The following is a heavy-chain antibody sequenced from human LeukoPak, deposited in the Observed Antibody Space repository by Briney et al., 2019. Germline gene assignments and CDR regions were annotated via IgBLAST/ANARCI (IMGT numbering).Heavy chain of an antibody. CDR2: ISSRGTTI. D-gene: IGHD2-15*01. Sequence: GGSLRLSCEVSGFTFSSYEMNWVRQAPGKGLEWVSYISSRGTTIYYVDSVKGRFTISRDNAKNSLYLQMNSLRAEDTALYYCARVRSGLHMDVWGQGTTVTVSS. J-gene: IGHJ6*02. V-gene: IGHV3-48*03. CDR1: GFTFSSYE. CDR3: ARVRSGLHMDV.